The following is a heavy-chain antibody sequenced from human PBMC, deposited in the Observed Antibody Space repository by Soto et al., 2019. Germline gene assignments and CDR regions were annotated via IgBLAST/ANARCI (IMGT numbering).Heavy chain of an antibody. CDR1: GYTFINYG. CDR3: ARDYGRIVGAEFAN. CDR2: ISAYNGKT. Sequence: ASVKVSCKASGYTFINYGITWVRQAPGQGLEWMGWISAYNGKTDYAREFQDRVTMTTETSTSTAYMELRRLRFDDTAMYYCARDYGRIVGAEFANWGKGTLVTVSS. D-gene: IGHD1-26*01. V-gene: IGHV1-18*01. J-gene: IGHJ4*02.